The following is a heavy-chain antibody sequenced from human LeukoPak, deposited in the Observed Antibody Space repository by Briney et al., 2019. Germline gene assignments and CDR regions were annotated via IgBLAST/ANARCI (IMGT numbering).Heavy chain of an antibody. CDR3: ARDPTTVVTVPYYFDD. V-gene: IGHV4-34*01. CDR1: GGAFSGYH. D-gene: IGHD4-23*01. CDR2: INDRGIT. Sequence: SETLSLTCAVYGGAFSGYHWNWIRQVPGKGLEWIGEINDRGITNYNPSLKSRVTISVDPSKKQFSLQLRSLTAADTAVYYCARDPTTVVTVPYYFDDWGRGTLVTVSS. J-gene: IGHJ4*02.